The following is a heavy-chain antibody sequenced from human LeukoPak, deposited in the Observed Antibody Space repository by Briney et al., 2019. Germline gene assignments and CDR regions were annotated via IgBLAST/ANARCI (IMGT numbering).Heavy chain of an antibody. CDR3: ARDRGGGWFDP. V-gene: IGHV4-59*01. J-gene: IGHJ5*02. CDR2: IYYSGST. CDR1: GGSISSYY. D-gene: IGHD3-16*01. Sequence: SETLPFTCTVSGGSISSYYWSWIRQPPGKGLEWIGYIYYSGSTNYNPSLKSRVTISVDTSKNQFSLKLSSVTAADTAVYYCARDRGGGWFDPWGQGTLVTVSS.